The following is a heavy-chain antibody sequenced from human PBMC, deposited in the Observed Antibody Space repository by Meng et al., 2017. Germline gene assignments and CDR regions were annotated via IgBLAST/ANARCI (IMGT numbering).Heavy chain of an antibody. J-gene: IGHJ4*02. V-gene: IGHV1-69*01. CDR3: ARARYYYDSSGCYSWFDY. CDR1: CRTVTTYA. Sequence: VLVGTVAQKSGPGVTISSKASCRTVTTYANCCVRLSPGKWLEGMGVIRPVFGTANYAHKVQSRVTITADESTSSVYMELSRLRSEVTAVYYCARARYYYDSSGCYSWFDYWGQGTLVTVSS. D-gene: IGHD3-22*01. CDR2: IRPVFGTA.